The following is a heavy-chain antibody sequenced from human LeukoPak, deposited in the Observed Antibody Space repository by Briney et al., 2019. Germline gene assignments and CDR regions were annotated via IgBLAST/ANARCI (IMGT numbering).Heavy chain of an antibody. V-gene: IGHV4-31*03. CDR1: GGSISSGGYY. D-gene: IGHD2-21*01. J-gene: IGHJ4*02. CDR3: ARVFFYYFDY. CDR2: IYYSGST. Sequence: PSETLSLTCTVSGGSISSGGYYWSWIRQHPGKGLEWIGYIYYSGSTYYNPPLKSRVTISVDTSKNQFSLKLSSVTAADTAVYYCARVFFYYFDYWGQGTLVTVSS.